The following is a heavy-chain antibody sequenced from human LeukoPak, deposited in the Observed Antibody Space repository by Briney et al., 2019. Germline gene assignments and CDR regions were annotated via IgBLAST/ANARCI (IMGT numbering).Heavy chain of an antibody. V-gene: IGHV4-34*01. J-gene: IGHJ4*02. CDR1: GGSFSGYY. CDR2: INHSGST. D-gene: IGHD3-3*01. Sequence: PSETLSLTCAVYGGSFSGYYWSWIRQPPGKGLEWIGEINHSGSTNYNPSLKSRVTISVDTSKNQFSLKLSSVTAADTAVYYCARGRLNTIFGVVISGRFFDYWGQGTLVTVSS. CDR3: ARGRLNTIFGVVISGRFFDY.